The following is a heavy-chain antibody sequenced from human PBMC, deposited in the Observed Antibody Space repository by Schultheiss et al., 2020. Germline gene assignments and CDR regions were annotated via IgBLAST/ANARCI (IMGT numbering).Heavy chain of an antibody. J-gene: IGHJ6*03. D-gene: IGHD3-22*01. CDR1: GFTFSDYY. V-gene: IGHV3-11*01. Sequence: GGSLRLSCAASGFTFSDYYMSWIRQAPGKGLEWVSYISSSGSTIYYADSVKGRFTISRDNAKNSLYLQMNSLRAEDTAVYYCARDPTPLRSMIEYMDVWGKGTTVTVSS. CDR2: ISSSGSTI. CDR3: ARDPTPLRSMIEYMDV.